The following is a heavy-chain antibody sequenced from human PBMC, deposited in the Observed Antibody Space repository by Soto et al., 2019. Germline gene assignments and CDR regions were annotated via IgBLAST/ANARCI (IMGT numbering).Heavy chain of an antibody. V-gene: IGHV3-21*01. CDR3: ASWDIVLMVYAYMDV. Sequence: GGSLRLSCAASGFTFSSYSMNWVRQAPGKGLEWVSSISSSSSYIYYADSVKGRFAISRDNAKNSLYLQMNSLRAEDTAVYYCASWDIVLMVYAYMDVWGQGTTVTVSS. D-gene: IGHD2-8*01. CDR1: GFTFSSYS. J-gene: IGHJ6*02. CDR2: ISSSSSYI.